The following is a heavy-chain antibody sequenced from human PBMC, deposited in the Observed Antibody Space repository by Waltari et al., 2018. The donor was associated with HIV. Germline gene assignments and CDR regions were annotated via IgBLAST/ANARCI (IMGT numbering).Heavy chain of an antibody. CDR2: MSTSGST. CDR1: GGSISGYY. D-gene: IGHD3-16*01. CDR3: ARENDTSWRALGH. J-gene: IGHJ4*02. V-gene: IGHV4-4*07. Sequence: QVQLQESGPGLVKPSETLSLTCTVSGGSISGYYWSWIRQPGGKGLKWIGRMSTSGSTNYNASLERRVTMSVDTAKNQFSLKLSSVTAADTAVYYCARENDTSWRALGHWGQGTLVTVSS.